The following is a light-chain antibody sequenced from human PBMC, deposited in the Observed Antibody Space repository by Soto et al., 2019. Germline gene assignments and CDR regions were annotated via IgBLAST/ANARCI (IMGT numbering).Light chain of an antibody. Sequence: EIVMTQSPATLSVSPGERATLSCRASQSVSSNLAWYQQKPGQAPRLLIYGASTRATGISARFSGSGSGTEFTLTISSLQSEDFAIYYCQQYNDWPPLTFGGGTKVRSN. CDR3: QQYNDWPPLT. CDR1: QSVSSN. CDR2: GAS. V-gene: IGKV3-15*01. J-gene: IGKJ4*01.